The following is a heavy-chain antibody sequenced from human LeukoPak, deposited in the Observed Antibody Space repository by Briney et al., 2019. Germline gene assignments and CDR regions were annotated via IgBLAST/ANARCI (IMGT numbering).Heavy chain of an antibody. CDR1: GGSISSGGYS. Sequence: PSETLSLTCAVSGGSISSGGYSWSWIRQPPGKGLEWIGYIYHSGSTYYNPSLKSRVTISVDRSKNQFSLKLSSVTAADTAVYYCARQESNYYYYYGMDVWGQGTTVTVSS. CDR2: IYHSGST. CDR3: ARQESNYYYYYGMDV. V-gene: IGHV4-30-2*01. J-gene: IGHJ6*02.